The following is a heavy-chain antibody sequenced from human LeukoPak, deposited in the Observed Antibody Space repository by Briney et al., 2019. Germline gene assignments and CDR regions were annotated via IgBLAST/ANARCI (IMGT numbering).Heavy chain of an antibody. CDR1: GYTFNSHP. CDR3: AREAGTNWIFGEYFPF. V-gene: IGHV1-3*01. CDR2: INADSGNT. J-gene: IGHJ1*01. Sequence: ASVKVSCKASGYTFNSHPMHWVRQAPGQRLEWMGWINADSGNTRYSQKLQGRVTITRDTSASTAYMELSGLRSDDTAVYYCAREAGTNWIFGEYFPFWGQGTLVTVSA. D-gene: IGHD1-1*01.